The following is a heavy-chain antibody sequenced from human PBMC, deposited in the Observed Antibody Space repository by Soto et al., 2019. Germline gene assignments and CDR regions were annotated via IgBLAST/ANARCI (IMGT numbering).Heavy chain of an antibody. V-gene: IGHV3-73*01. CDR1: GFTFSGSP. Sequence: LRLSCAASGFTFSGSPIHWVRQASGKGLEWVGRIRSKANSYATAYAASVKGRFTVSRDDSKNAAYLQMNSLKTEDTAVYYCTRLGEDSSWPYWGQGTLVTVSS. CDR2: IRSKANSYAT. J-gene: IGHJ4*02. D-gene: IGHD6-13*01. CDR3: TRLGEDSSWPY.